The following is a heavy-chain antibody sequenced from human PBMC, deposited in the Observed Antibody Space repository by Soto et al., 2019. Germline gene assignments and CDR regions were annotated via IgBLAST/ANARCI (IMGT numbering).Heavy chain of an antibody. Sequence: PGGSLRLSCAASGFTFSSYAMSWVRQAPGKGLEWVSAISGSGGSTYYADSVKGRFTISRDNSKNTLYLQMNSLRAEDTAVYYCAKDLHKHSYARGSYYGMDVWGQGTTVTVSS. CDR2: ISGSGGST. CDR1: GFTFSSYA. V-gene: IGHV3-23*01. J-gene: IGHJ6*02. CDR3: AKDLHKHSYARGSYYGMDV. D-gene: IGHD5-18*01.